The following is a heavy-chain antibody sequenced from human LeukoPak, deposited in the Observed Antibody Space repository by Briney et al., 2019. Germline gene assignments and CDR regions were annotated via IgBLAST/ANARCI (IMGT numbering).Heavy chain of an antibody. D-gene: IGHD5-12*01. CDR2: IRSKDNNATT. CDR3: TRDRWGGGYISRGMDV. J-gene: IGHJ6*04. Sequence: GGSLRLSCTASEFTFGDYAVSWVRQAPGKGLEWLGFIRSKDNNATTAYAASAKGRFIISRDDSKSVAYLEMNDLKIEDTAVYYCTRDRWGGGYISRGMDVWGKGTTVTISS. V-gene: IGHV3-49*04. CDR1: EFTFGDYA.